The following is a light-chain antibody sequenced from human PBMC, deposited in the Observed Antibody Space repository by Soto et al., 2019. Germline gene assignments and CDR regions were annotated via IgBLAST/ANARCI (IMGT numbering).Light chain of an antibody. CDR3: DSYTSSRAYV. CDR1: SSDVGGYNY. J-gene: IGLJ1*01. V-gene: IGLV2-14*01. Sequence: QSALTQPASVSGSPGQSITISCTGTSSDVGGYNYVSWYQQHPGKAPKLMIHEVSNRPSVVSNRFSGSKSGNTASLTISGLQAEDEADYYCDSYTSSRAYVFGIGTKLTVL. CDR2: EVS.